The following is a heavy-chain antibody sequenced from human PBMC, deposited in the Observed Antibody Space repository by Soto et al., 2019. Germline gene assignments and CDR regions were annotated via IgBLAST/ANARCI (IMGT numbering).Heavy chain of an antibody. D-gene: IGHD4-17*01. CDR1: GGSISSYY. Sequence: PSETLSLTCTVSGGSISSYYWSRIRQPPGKGLEWIGYIYYSGSTNYNPSLKSRVTISVDTSKNQFSLKLSSVTAADTAVYYCARLYGDHAFDYWGQGTLVTVSS. CDR2: IYYSGST. CDR3: ARLYGDHAFDY. V-gene: IGHV4-59*01. J-gene: IGHJ4*02.